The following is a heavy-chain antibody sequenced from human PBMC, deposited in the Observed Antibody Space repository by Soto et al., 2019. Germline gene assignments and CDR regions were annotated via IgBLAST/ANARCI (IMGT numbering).Heavy chain of an antibody. V-gene: IGHV2-5*02. Sequence: SGPTLVNPTQTLTLTCTFSGFSLSTSGVGVGWIRQPPGKALEWLALIYWADGKRYSSSLKSRLTITKDTSKNQVVLTMTTMDPVDTATYYFAHRRFLGYCSSTSCQGAFNFFVPWFQGMLVTVSA. J-gene: IGHJ5*02. CDR3: AHRRFLGYCSSTSCQGAFNFFVP. CDR2: IYWADGK. D-gene: IGHD2-2*01. CDR1: GFSLSTSGVG.